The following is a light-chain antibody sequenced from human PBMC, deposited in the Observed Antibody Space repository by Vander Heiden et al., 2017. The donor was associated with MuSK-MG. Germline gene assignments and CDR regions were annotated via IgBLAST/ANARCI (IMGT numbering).Light chain of an antibody. V-gene: IGLV1-40*01. CDR3: QSYDSSLSGSV. Sequence: QSVLTQPPSVSGAPGQRVPISCTGSSSNIGAGYDVHWYQQRPGTAPKLLIYGNSNRPSGVPDRFSGSKAGTSASLAITGLQAEDEADYYCQSYDSSLSGSVFGGGTKLTVL. CDR1: SSNIGAGYD. CDR2: GNS. J-gene: IGLJ2*01.